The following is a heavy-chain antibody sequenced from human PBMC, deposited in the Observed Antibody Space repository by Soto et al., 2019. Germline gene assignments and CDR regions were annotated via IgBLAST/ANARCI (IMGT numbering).Heavy chain of an antibody. CDR1: GFTSSDHN. CDR2: TRSKANSYTT. V-gene: IGHV3-72*01. J-gene: IGHJ3*02. Sequence: EVQVVESGGGLVQPGGSLRLSCAASGFTSSDHNMDWVRQAPGKGLEWVGRTRSKANSYTTEYAASVRDRFTISTDDSKNSLYLQMNSLKTEDTAVYYCTRSASGTFDIWGQGTLVTVSS. CDR3: TRSASGTFDI.